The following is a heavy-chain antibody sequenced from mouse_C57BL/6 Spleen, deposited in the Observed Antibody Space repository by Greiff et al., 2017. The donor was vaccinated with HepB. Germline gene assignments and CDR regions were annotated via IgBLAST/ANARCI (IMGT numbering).Heavy chain of an antibody. J-gene: IGHJ2*01. Sequence: VKLMESGPELVKPGASVKISCKASGYAFSSSWMNWVKQRPGKGLEWIGRIYPGDGDTNYNGKFKGKATLTADKSSSTAYMQLSSLTSEDSAVYFCAPLDYFDYWGQGTTLTVSS. CDR2: IYPGDGDT. CDR3: APLDYFDY. CDR1: GYAFSSSW. V-gene: IGHV1-82*01. D-gene: IGHD4-1*01.